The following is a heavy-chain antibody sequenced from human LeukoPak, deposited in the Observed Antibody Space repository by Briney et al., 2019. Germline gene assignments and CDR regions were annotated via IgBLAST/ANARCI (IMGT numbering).Heavy chain of an antibody. J-gene: IGHJ4*02. D-gene: IGHD6-19*01. Sequence: PSETLSLTCAVYGGSFSGYYWGWIRQPPGKGLEWIGEINHSGSTNYNPSLKSRVTISVDTSKNQFSLKLSSVTAADTAVYYCARVYSSGWYRINYWGQGTLVTVSS. CDR2: INHSGST. CDR1: GGSFSGYY. CDR3: ARVYSSGWYRINY. V-gene: IGHV4-34*01.